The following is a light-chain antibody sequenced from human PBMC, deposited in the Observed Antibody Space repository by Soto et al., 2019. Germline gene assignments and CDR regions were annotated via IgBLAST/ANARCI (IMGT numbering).Light chain of an antibody. Sequence: EVVMTQSPVNLSVSPGERATLSCRASQGVSTHLAWYQQKPGQAPKLLIYAASTRVTGISARFSGSGSGTEFSLTISSLQSEDFGIYYCLQYNDWPVYTFGQGTNVEVK. CDR2: AAS. CDR3: LQYNDWPVYT. CDR1: QGVSTH. V-gene: IGKV3-15*01. J-gene: IGKJ2*01.